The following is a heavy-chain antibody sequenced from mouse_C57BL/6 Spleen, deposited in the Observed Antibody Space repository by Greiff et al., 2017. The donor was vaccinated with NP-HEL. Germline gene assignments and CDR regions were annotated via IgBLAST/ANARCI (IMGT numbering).Heavy chain of an antibody. J-gene: IGHJ1*03. CDR1: GYTFTDYY. V-gene: IGHV1-76*01. Sequence: VQLQQSGAELVRPGASVKLSCKASGYTFTDYYINWVKQRPGQGLEWIARIYPGSGNTYYNEKFKGKATLTAEKSSSTAYMQLSSLTSEDSAVYFCARCGKDGYFDVWGTGTTVTVSS. D-gene: IGHD1-1*02. CDR2: IYPGSGNT. CDR3: ARCGKDGYFDV.